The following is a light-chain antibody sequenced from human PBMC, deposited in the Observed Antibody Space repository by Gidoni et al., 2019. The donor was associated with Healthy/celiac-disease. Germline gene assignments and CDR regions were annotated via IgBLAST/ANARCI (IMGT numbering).Light chain of an antibody. Sequence: EIVMTQSPATLSVSPGESATLSCRASQSVSSNLAWYQQKPGQAPRLLIYGASTRATGIPARFSGSGSGTEFTLTISSLQSEDFAVYYCQQYNNWLSETFGQGTKVEIK. J-gene: IGKJ1*01. CDR2: GAS. V-gene: IGKV3-15*01. CDR3: QQYNNWLSET. CDR1: QSVSSN.